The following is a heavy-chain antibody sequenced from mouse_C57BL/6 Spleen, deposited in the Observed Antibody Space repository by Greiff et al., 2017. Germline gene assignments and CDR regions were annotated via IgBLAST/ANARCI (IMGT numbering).Heavy chain of an antibody. V-gene: IGHV1-22*01. CDR2: INPNNGGT. Sequence: EVKLQESGPELVKPGASVKMSCKASGYTFTDYNMHWVKQSHGKSLEWIGYINPNNGGTSYNQKFKGKATLTVNKSSSTAYMELRSLTSEDSAVYYCARYYYGSSPYYAMDYWGQGTSVTVSS. CDR1: GYTFTDYN. CDR3: ARYYYGSSPYYAMDY. J-gene: IGHJ4*01. D-gene: IGHD1-1*01.